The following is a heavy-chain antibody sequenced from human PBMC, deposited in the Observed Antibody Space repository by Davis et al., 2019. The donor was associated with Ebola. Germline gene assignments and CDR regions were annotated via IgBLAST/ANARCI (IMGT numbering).Heavy chain of an antibody. V-gene: IGHV1-69*13. CDR2: IIPIFGTA. CDR3: ASPWGTMIPKPRSYYYGMDV. J-gene: IGHJ6*02. CDR1: GGTFSSYA. D-gene: IGHD3-22*01. Sequence: SVKVSCKASGGTFSSYAISWVRQAPGQGLEWMGGIIPIFGTANYAQKFQGRVTITADESTSTAYMELTSLRSEDTAVYYSASPWGTMIPKPRSYYYGMDVWRQGTTVTVSS.